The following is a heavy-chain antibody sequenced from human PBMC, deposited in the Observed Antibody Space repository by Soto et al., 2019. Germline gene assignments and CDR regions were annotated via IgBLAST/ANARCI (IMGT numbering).Heavy chain of an antibody. Sequence: QVQLVQSGAAVGQPGASVKVSCKASGYSFFSYYIHWVRQAPGHGLEWMGRFLASGGNTFYAQRFRGRVSMTRDTSSTNTVSLELTSLTSDDTAVYYCARGGATIFGVIDSWGQGTRVTVSS. J-gene: IGHJ4*02. CDR2: FLASGGNT. CDR3: ARGGATIFGVIDS. D-gene: IGHD3-3*02. V-gene: IGHV1-46*01. CDR1: GYSFFSYY.